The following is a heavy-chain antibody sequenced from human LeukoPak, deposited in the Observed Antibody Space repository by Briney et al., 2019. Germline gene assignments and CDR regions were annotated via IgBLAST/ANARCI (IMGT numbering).Heavy chain of an antibody. J-gene: IGHJ5*02. V-gene: IGHV3-11*04. CDR2: ISSSGNII. CDR3: ARCGRITILGVAGRTGFDP. Sequence: GGSLRLSCAASGFTVSSVYMSWIRQAPGKGLEWVSYISSSGNIIYYADSVKGRFTISRDNAKNSLYLQMNSLRAEDTAVYYCARCGRITILGVAGRTGFDPWGQGTLVTVSS. CDR1: GFTVSSVY. D-gene: IGHD3-3*01.